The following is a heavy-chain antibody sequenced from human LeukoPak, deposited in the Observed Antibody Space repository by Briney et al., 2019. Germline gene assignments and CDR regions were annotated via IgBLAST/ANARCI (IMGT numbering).Heavy chain of an antibody. Sequence: GGSLRLSCAASGFTFSSYWMSWVRQAPGKGLEWVAVISYDGSNKYYADSVKGRFTIARDNSKNTLYLQMNSLRAENTAVYYCARGGYDGNAFDIWGQGTMVTVSS. J-gene: IGHJ3*02. D-gene: IGHD3-3*01. CDR2: ISYDGSNK. V-gene: IGHV3-30-3*01. CDR1: GFTFSSYW. CDR3: ARGGYDGNAFDI.